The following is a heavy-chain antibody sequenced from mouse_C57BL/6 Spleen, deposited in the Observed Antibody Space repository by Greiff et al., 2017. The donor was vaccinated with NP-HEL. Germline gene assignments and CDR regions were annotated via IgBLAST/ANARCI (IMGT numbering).Heavy chain of an antibody. J-gene: IGHJ3*01. D-gene: IGHD1-1*01. Sequence: EVQLQQSGAELVRPGASVKLSCTASGFNITDYYMHWVKQRPEQGLEWIGRIDPEDGATEYAQKFQGKATMTADTSSNTAYLQLSSLTSEDTAVYYCTTNPYYYGSSAGFAYWGQGTLVTVSA. V-gene: IGHV14-1*01. CDR3: TTNPYYYGSSAGFAY. CDR2: IDPEDGAT. CDR1: GFNITDYY.